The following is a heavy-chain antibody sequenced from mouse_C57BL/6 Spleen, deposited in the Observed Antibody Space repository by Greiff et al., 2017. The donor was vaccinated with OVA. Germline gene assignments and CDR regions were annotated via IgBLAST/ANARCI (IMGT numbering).Heavy chain of an antibody. CDR3: ARIWSFFDY. CDR2: IDPEDGET. J-gene: IGHJ2*01. CDR1: GFNIKDYY. V-gene: IGHV14-2*01. Sequence: VQLQQSGAELVKPGASVKLSCTASGFNIKDYYMHWVKQRTEKCLEWIGRIDPEDGETKYAPKFPGKATITADTSSNTADLQLSSLTSEDTAVYYCARIWSFFDYWCQGTTLTFSS.